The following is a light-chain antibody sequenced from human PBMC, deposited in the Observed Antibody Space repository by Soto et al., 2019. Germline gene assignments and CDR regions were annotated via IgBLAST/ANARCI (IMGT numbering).Light chain of an antibody. J-gene: IGKJ4*01. Sequence: EIVLIQSPATLSLSPGERATLSCRASQSVGISLAWYQQKPGQAPRLLIYDASTRATGIPTRFSGSGSGTDFTLTISSLEPDDFGVYYCQQSNTWPLTFGGGTKVEI. CDR1: QSVGIS. CDR2: DAS. CDR3: QQSNTWPLT. V-gene: IGKV3-11*01.